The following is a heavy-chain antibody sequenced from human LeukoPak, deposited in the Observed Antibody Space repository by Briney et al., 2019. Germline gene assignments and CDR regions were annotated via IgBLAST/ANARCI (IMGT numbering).Heavy chain of an antibody. Sequence: RGSLRLSCAVSGITLSNYGMSWVRQAPGKGLEWVAGISDSGGRTNYADSVKGRFTISRDNPKNTLYLQMNSLRPEDTAVYFCAKRGVVIRVILVGFHKEANYFDSWGQGALVTVSS. V-gene: IGHV3-23*01. CDR2: ISDSGGRT. D-gene: IGHD3-22*01. CDR1: GITLSNYG. J-gene: IGHJ4*02. CDR3: AKRGVVIRVILVGFHKEANYFDS.